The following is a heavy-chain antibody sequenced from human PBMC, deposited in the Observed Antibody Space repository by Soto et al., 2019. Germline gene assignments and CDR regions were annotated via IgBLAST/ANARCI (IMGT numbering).Heavy chain of an antibody. CDR3: ARSFFDNCDY. CDR2: ISAYNGNT. CDR1: GYTFTSYG. D-gene: IGHD1-20*01. V-gene: IGHV1-18*01. Sequence: ASVKVSGKASGYTFTSYGISWVRQASGQGLEWMGWISAYNGNTNYAQKLQGRVTMTTGTSTSTAYMELRSLRSDDTAIYYCARSFFDNCDYWGHGTLVTVSS. J-gene: IGHJ4*01.